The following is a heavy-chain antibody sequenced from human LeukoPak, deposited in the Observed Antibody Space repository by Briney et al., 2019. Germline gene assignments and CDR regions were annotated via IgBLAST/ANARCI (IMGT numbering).Heavy chain of an antibody. CDR3: ARLTVTPYYFDY. J-gene: IGHJ4*02. Sequence: GSSVKVSCKASGGTFSSYAISWVRQAPGQGLEWMGRIIPILGIANYAQKFQGRVTITADKSTSTTYMELSSLRSEDTAVYYCARLTVTPYYFDYWGQGTLVTVSS. V-gene: IGHV1-69*04. CDR2: IIPILGIA. CDR1: GGTFSSYA. D-gene: IGHD4-11*01.